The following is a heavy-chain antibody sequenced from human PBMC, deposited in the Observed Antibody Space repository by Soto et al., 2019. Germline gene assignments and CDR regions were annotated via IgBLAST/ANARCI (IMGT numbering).Heavy chain of an antibody. CDR1: GLNFSDYA. D-gene: IGHD3-10*01. CDR2: VSNRGDMT. CDR3: ARGDRGGSGSPASYYYSGLDV. J-gene: IGHJ6*02. V-gene: IGHV3-23*01. Sequence: EVQLLESGGDLVQPGGSLRLSCAASGLNFSDYAMTWVRQAPGKGLEWVSSVSNRGDMTYYADSVKGRFTISRDNYKNTLFMHINSLRAEDTALYYCARGDRGGSGSPASYYYSGLDVWGQGTTVTVSS.